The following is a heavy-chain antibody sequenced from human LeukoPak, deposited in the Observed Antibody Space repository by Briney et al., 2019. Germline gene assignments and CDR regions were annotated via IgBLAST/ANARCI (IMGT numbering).Heavy chain of an antibody. J-gene: IGHJ4*02. V-gene: IGHV3-53*01. CDR1: GFTVSNNY. Sequence: GGSLRLSCAASGFTVSNNYMNWVRQAPGKGLEWVSLIYSDSSTNYADSVKGRFTISRDTSKNTLYLQMNSLRVEDTAVYYCAKDLGNSGSSSDWGQGTLVTVSS. CDR2: IYSDSST. CDR3: AKDLGNSGSSSD. D-gene: IGHD1-26*01.